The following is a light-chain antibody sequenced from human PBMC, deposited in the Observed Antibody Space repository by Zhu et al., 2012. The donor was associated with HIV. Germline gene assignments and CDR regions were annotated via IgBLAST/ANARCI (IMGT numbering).Light chain of an antibody. V-gene: IGKV3-20*01. CDR2: SAS. CDR3: QHYVPSPMYT. J-gene: IGKJ2*01. Sequence: EIVLTQSPGTLSLSPGERATLSCRASQTVSRNYLAWYQQKPGQPPRLLIYSASRRVTGIPDRFSGSGSGTDFTLTISRLEPEVFAVYYCQHYVPSPMYTFGQGTKLEIK. CDR1: QTVSRNY.